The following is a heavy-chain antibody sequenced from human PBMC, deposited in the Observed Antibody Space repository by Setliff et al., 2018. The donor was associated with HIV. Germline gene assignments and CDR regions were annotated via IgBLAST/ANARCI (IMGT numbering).Heavy chain of an antibody. CDR2: INPNSGGT. CDR1: GYTFTGYY. D-gene: IGHD5-12*01. J-gene: IGHJ4*02. V-gene: IGHV1-2*02. CDR3: ARGDSGYDFGRDNFDY. Sequence: AASVKVSCKASGYTFTGYYMHWVRQAPGRGLEWVGWINPNSGGTNYAQKFQGRVTMTRDTSISTAYMELSRLRSDDTAVYYCARGDSGYDFGRDNFDYWGQGTLVTVSS.